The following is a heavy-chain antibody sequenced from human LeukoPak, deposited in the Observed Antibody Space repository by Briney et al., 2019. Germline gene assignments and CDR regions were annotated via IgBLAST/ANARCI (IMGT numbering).Heavy chain of an antibody. CDR2: IYHSGYT. D-gene: IGHD6-19*01. J-gene: IGHJ5*02. CDR3: ARNKTVAGLDSWFDP. CDR1: GYSINSGYY. V-gene: IGHV4-38-2*01. Sequence: SETLSLTCAVSGYSINSGYYWGWIRQPPGKGLEWIGSIYHSGYTYYNPSLKSRVTISVDTSENHFSLKLSSVAAADTAVYYCARNKTVAGLDSWFDPWGQGTLVTVSS.